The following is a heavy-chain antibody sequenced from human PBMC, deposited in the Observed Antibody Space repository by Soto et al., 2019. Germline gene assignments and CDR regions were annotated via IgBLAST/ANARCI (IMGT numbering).Heavy chain of an antibody. Sequence: QLQLQESGSGLVKPSQTLSLTCAVSGGSISSGGYSWSWIRQPPGKGLEWIGYIYHSGSTYYNPSLKSRVTISVDGSKNQFSLKLSSVTAADTAVYYCARRAEYPSYYFDYWGQGTLVTVSS. CDR3: ARRAEYPSYYFDY. CDR1: GGSISSGGYS. J-gene: IGHJ4*02. V-gene: IGHV4-30-2*01. CDR2: IYHSGST.